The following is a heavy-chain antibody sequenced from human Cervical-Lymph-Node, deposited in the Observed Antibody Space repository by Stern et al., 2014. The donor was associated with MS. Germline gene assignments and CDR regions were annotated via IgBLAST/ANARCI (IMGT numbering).Heavy chain of an antibody. Sequence: VQLVQSGAEVKKAGESLKISCQGSGYSFTSYWIGWVRQMPGKGLEWMGSIFPGDSDTRYSLSFQGQVTISADKSNRTAYLQWSSLKASDTAMYYCARPKDYGDFKNWGQGTLVTVSS. CDR3: ARPKDYGDFKN. CDR2: IFPGDSDT. CDR1: GYSFTSYW. J-gene: IGHJ4*02. V-gene: IGHV5-51*03. D-gene: IGHD4-17*01.